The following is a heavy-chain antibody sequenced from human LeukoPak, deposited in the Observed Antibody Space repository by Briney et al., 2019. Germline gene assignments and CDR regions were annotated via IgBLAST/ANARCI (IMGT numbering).Heavy chain of an antibody. CDR2: IIPIFGTA. CDR1: GGTFSSYA. Sequence: EASVKVSCKASGGTFSSYAISWVRQAPGQGLEWMGGIIPIFGTANYAQKFQGRVTITTDESTSTAYMELSSLRSEDTAVYYCASRFTIFGVVSPEPPLIGNDPDYYYMDVWGKGTTVTVSS. J-gene: IGHJ6*03. V-gene: IGHV1-69*05. CDR3: ASRFTIFGVVSPEPPLIGNDPDYYYMDV. D-gene: IGHD3-3*01.